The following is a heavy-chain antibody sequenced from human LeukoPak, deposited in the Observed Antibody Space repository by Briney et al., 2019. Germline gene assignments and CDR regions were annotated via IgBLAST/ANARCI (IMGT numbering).Heavy chain of an antibody. CDR2: ISGSGGST. CDR1: GFTFSSYA. Sequence: GGSLRLSCAASGFTFSSYAMSWVRQAPGKGLEWISAISGSGGSTYYADSVKGRFTISRDNSKNTLYLQMNSLRAEDTAVYYCAKDPPRYFDWLSDDYWGQGTLVTVSS. V-gene: IGHV3-23*01. D-gene: IGHD3-9*01. J-gene: IGHJ4*02. CDR3: AKDPPRYFDWLSDDY.